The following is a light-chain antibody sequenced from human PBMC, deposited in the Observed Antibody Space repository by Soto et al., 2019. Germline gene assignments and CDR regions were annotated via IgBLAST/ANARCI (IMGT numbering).Light chain of an antibody. V-gene: IGKV3-20*01. J-gene: IGKJ5*01. CDR2: GAS. CDR3: QQYGSSPIT. CDR1: QSVRSNY. Sequence: IVMTQSPVTLSLSPGEGATLSCLASQSVRSNYVAWYQQKPGQAPRLLISGASSRATGIPDRFSGSGSGTDFTLTISRLEPEDFALYYCQQYGSSPITFGQGTRLEIK.